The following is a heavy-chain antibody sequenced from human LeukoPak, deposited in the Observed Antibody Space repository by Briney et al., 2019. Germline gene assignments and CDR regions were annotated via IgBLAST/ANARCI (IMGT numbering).Heavy chain of an antibody. CDR2: ISAYNGNT. D-gene: IGHD1-26*01. CDR1: GGVFTTYA. V-gene: IGHV1-18*01. Sequence: ASVKVSCKASGGVFTTYAISWVRQAPGQGLEWMGWISAYNGNTNYAQKLQGRVTMTTDTSTSTAYMELRSLRSDDTAVYYCARARVGAIPFDIWGQGTMVTVSS. J-gene: IGHJ3*02. CDR3: ARARVGAIPFDI.